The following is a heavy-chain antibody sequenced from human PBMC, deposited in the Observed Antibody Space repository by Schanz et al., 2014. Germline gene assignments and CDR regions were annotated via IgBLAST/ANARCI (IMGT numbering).Heavy chain of an antibody. CDR2: IRYDGSSK. CDR3: AKEDRNHNSDYVY. Sequence: VQLVESGGGLVQPGGSLRLSCTASGFTFKGYAMNWVRQGPGKGLEWVAFIRYDGSSKYYADSVRGRFTISRDDSKNTLYLQMNSLRPEDTAVYYCAKEDRNHNSDYVYWGQGTLVTVSS. D-gene: IGHD3-22*01. J-gene: IGHJ4*02. V-gene: IGHV3-30*02. CDR1: GFTFKGYA.